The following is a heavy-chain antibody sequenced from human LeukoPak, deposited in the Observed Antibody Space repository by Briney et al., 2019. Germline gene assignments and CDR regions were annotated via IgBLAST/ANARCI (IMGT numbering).Heavy chain of an antibody. CDR1: GFTFSSYA. CDR2: ISYDGSNK. CDR3: AKVPFIVVVPAAIRGSVGDAFDI. J-gene: IGHJ3*02. V-gene: IGHV3-30-3*01. D-gene: IGHD2-2*01. Sequence: PGRSLRLSCAASGFTFSSYAMHWVRQAPGKGLEWVAVISYDGSNKYYADSVKGRFTISRDNSKNTLYLQMNSLRAEDTAVYYCAKVPFIVVVPAAIRGSVGDAFDIWGQGTMVTVSS.